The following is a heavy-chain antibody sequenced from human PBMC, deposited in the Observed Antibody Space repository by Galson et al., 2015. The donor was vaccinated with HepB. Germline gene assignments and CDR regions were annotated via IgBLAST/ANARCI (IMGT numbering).Heavy chain of an antibody. Sequence: SETLSLTCAVYGGSFSGYYWSWIRQPPGKGLEWIGEINHSGSTNYNPSLKSRVTISVDTSKNQFSLKLSSVTAADTAVYYCARGKPVPGQYSRRINRIGSNERGYYYGMDVWGQGTTVTVSS. CDR2: INHSGST. CDR1: GGSFSGYY. J-gene: IGHJ6*02. CDR3: ARGKPVPGQYSRRINRIGSNERGYYYGMDV. V-gene: IGHV4-34*01. D-gene: IGHD6-6*01.